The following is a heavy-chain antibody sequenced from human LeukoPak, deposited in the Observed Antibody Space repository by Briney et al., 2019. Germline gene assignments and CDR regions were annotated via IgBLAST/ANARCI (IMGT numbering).Heavy chain of an antibody. CDR1: GFTFSSYA. V-gene: IGHV3-30-3*01. CDR2: ISYDGSNK. D-gene: IGHD6-13*01. CDR3: ARDERSSSWYRSPIYYFDY. J-gene: IGHJ4*02. Sequence: GGSLRLSCAASGFTFSSYAMHWVRQAPGKGLEWVAVISYDGSNKYYADSVKGRFTISRDNSKNTLYLQMNSLRAEDTTVYYCARDERSSSWYRSPIYYFDYWGQGTLVTVSS.